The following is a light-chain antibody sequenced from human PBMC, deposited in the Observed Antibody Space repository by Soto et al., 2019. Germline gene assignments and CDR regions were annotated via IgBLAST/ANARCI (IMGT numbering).Light chain of an antibody. CDR1: QSVSSS. V-gene: IGKV3-15*01. CDR2: GAS. Sequence: EVVMTQSPATLSMSPGERATLSCRASQSVSSSLAWNQQKPGQAPRLLIYGASTRATGIPDRFSGSGSETEFTLTISSRQAEDFAIYYCQQYNNWWTFGQGNKVEIK. CDR3: QQYNNWWT. J-gene: IGKJ1*01.